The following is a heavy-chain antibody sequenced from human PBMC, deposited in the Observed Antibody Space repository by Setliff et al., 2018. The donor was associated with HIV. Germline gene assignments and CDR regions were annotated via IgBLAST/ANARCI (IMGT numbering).Heavy chain of an antibody. CDR2: INPNSGGT. V-gene: IGHV1-2*04. CDR1: GYTLTGYY. Sequence: ASVKVSCKASGYTLTGYYVHWVRQAPGLGLEWMGWINPNSGGTNYAHNFQGWVTMTRDTSISTAYMEVNGLKSDDTAVYYCARDYIHVFDIWGQGTMVTVSS. J-gene: IGHJ3*02. CDR3: ARDYIHVFDI.